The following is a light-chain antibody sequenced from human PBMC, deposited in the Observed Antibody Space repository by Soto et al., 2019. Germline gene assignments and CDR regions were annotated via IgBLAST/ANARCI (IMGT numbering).Light chain of an antibody. Sequence: IVMTQSPATLSVSPGERATLSCRAGQTIYSNVAWYQQRPGQAPRLLIYRASTRATGVPARFSGSGSGTDFTLTISGLQSDDSAVYFCQQYNNWPFSFGQGTRLEIK. CDR3: QQYNNWPFS. V-gene: IGKV3-15*01. CDR2: RAS. CDR1: QTIYSN. J-gene: IGKJ5*01.